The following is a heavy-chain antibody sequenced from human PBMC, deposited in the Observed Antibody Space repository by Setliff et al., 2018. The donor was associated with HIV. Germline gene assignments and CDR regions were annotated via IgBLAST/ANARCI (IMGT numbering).Heavy chain of an antibody. CDR2: IIPNFGTA. CDR1: SYTFTSYG. V-gene: IGHV1-69*06. J-gene: IGHJ3*01. Sequence: SVKVSCKASSYTFTSYGINWVRQAPGQGLEWMGGIIPNFGTAHYAQKFQGRVTITADKSASTAYMQLSSLRSDDTAVYYCARDSSTLPAFDVWGQGTMVTVSS. CDR3: ARDSSTLPAFDV. D-gene: IGHD6-13*01.